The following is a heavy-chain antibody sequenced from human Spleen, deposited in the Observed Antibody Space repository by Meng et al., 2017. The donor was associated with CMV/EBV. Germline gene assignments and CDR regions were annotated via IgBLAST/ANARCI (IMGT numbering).Heavy chain of an antibody. CDR1: GDSINSSNYY. CDR2: IRYDGSNK. CDR3: AKDKRKGGSGWGGHYYYYGMDV. D-gene: IGHD6-19*01. V-gene: IGHV3-30*02. Sequence: GGSLRLSCTVSGDSINSSNYYWGWIRQPPGKGLEWVAFIRYDGSNKYYADSVKGRFTISRDNSKNTLYLQMNSLRAEDTAVYYCAKDKRKGGSGWGGHYYYYGMDVWGQGTTVTVSS. J-gene: IGHJ6*02.